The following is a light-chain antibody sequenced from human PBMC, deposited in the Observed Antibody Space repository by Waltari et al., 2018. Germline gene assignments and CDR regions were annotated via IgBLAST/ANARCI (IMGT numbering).Light chain of an antibody. J-gene: IGLJ2*01. CDR2: DNN. CDR3: AAWDDNLRGV. V-gene: IGLV1-47*01. CDR1: YSNIGRNY. Sequence: HSVLTQPPSASGTPGQRVTISCARSYSNIGRNYVYLYQQLPGTPPKLLIFDNNLRPSGVPDRFSGSKSGTAASLAISGLRSEDEADYYCAAWDDNLRGVFGGGTRLAVL.